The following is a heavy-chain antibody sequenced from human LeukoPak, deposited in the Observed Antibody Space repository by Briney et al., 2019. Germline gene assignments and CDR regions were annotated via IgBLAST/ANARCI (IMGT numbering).Heavy chain of an antibody. Sequence: SETLSLTCTVSGGSITSGDYDWSWIRQPPGKGLEWIGYIYYSESTYYNPSLKSRVTFSVDTSKNHFSLKLTSVTAADTAVYYCARMVAATNWFDPWGRGTLVTVPS. CDR1: GGSITSGDYD. D-gene: IGHD2-15*01. CDR2: IYYSEST. CDR3: ARMVAATNWFDP. J-gene: IGHJ5*02. V-gene: IGHV4-30-4*01.